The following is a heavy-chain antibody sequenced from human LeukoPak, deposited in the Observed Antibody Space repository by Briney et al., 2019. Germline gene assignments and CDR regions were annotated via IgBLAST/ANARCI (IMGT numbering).Heavy chain of an antibody. CDR3: AKDSSGYYLTRHFDY. Sequence: GGSLRLSCTASGFTFSSYAMYWVRQAPGKGLEWVSGIFGSGGSAHYADSVKGRFTISRDNSKNTLYLQLNSLRAEGTAVYYCAKDSSGYYLTRHFDYWGQGTLVTVSS. CDR1: GFTFSSYA. J-gene: IGHJ4*02. CDR2: IFGSGGSA. V-gene: IGHV3-23*01. D-gene: IGHD3-22*01.